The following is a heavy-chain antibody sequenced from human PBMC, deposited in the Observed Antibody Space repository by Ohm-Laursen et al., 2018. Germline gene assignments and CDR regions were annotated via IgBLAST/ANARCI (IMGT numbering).Heavy chain of an antibody. D-gene: IGHD2-2*01. V-gene: IGHV1-69*04. Sequence: ASVKVSCKASGYTFTSYDINWVRQATGHGLEWMGRIIPVVDITNHAQKFQGRVTITADTSTTTAYMELSSLGSEDTAVYFCARDLSYCNSPGCYSSFQYWGQGTLVTVSS. CDR1: GYTFTSYD. CDR3: ARDLSYCNSPGCYSSFQY. J-gene: IGHJ1*01. CDR2: IIPVVDIT.